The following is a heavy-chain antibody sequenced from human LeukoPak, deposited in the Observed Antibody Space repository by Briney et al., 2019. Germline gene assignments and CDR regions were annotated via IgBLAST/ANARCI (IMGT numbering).Heavy chain of an antibody. Sequence: SETLSLTCTVSGGSISSSSYYWGWIRQPPGKGLEWIGSIYYSGSTYYNPSLKSRVTISVDTSKNQFSLKLSSVTAADTAVYYCARGYYDSSGYYERPLDYWGQGTLVTVSS. CDR2: IYYSGST. V-gene: IGHV4-39*07. CDR1: GGSISSSSYY. D-gene: IGHD3-22*01. CDR3: ARGYYDSSGYYERPLDY. J-gene: IGHJ4*02.